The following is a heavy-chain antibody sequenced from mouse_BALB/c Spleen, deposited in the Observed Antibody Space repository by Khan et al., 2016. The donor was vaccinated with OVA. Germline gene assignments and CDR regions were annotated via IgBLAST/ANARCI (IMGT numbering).Heavy chain of an antibody. Sequence: EVQLQESGPGLVKPSQSLSLTCTVTGFSITSDYAWNWIRQFPGNQLEWMGYISYSGNTKYNPSLNSRMSITRCTAKMQFIMQFNAVTITDTATNYCARVYGGDFDYWGQGTTLTVSS. CDR3: ARVYGGDFDY. V-gene: IGHV3-2*02. D-gene: IGHD2-10*02. J-gene: IGHJ2*01. CDR2: ISYSGNT. CDR1: GFSITSDYA.